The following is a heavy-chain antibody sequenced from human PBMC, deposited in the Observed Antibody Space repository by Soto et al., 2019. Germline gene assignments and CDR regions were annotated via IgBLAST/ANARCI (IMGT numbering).Heavy chain of an antibody. CDR3: ARHIAVSGTRGFDF. Sequence: QVQLQESAPGLMKPSGTLSLTCAVAGGSISTNWWSWVRQPPGKGLGWIGEIYHTGRTNYNPSLENRVTMSVDKSQNHLSLTLHSVTAADTAVYYCARHIAVSGTRGFDFWGQGTLVTVSS. J-gene: IGHJ4*02. D-gene: IGHD6-19*01. CDR1: GGSISTNW. V-gene: IGHV4-4*02. CDR2: IYHTGRT.